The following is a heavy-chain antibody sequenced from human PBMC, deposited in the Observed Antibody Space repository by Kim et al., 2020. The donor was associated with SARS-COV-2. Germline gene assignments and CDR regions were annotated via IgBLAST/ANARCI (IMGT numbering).Heavy chain of an antibody. CDR1: GGSFSAFY. D-gene: IGHD3-10*01. CDR2: INHISST. Sequence: SETLSLTCAVHGGSFSAFYWTWIRQPPGTGLEWIGEINHISSTNYNPSLKSRVTMSVDTSKNQVSLNLRSVTAADTAVYYCAISDGSGDGVFDVWGQGTMTIVSS. J-gene: IGHJ3*01. CDR3: AISDGSGDGVFDV. V-gene: IGHV4-34*01.